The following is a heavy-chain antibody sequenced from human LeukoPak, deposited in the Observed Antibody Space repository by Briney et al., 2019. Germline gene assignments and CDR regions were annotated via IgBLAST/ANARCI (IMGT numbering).Heavy chain of an antibody. Sequence: ASVKVSCKASGYTFTSYGITWVRQAPGQGLEWMGWIGTYNGNTEYAQKLQGRVTVTTDTFTATAYMELRSLRSDDTAVYYCARVMRRDAYNRPLDYWGQGTLVTVSS. CDR2: IGTYNGNT. CDR1: GYTFTSYG. J-gene: IGHJ4*02. D-gene: IGHD5-24*01. V-gene: IGHV1-18*01. CDR3: ARVMRRDAYNRPLDY.